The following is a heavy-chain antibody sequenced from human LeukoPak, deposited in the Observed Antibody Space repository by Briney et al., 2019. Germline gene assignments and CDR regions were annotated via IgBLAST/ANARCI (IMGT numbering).Heavy chain of an antibody. J-gene: IGHJ4*02. CDR2: IYYSGST. V-gene: IGHV4-31*02. Sequence: VSGGSFSGYYWSWIRQHPGKGLEWIGYIYYSGSTYYNPSLKSRVTISLDTSKNQFSLKVNSVTAADTAVYYCARDQGYYCDNWGQGTLVTVSS. D-gene: IGHD2-15*01. CDR1: GGSFSGYY. CDR3: ARDQGYYCDN.